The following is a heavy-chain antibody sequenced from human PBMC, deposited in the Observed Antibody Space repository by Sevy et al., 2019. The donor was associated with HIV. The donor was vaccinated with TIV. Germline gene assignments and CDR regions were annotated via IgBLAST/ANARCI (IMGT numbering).Heavy chain of an antibody. V-gene: IGHV4-59*01. CDR2: IYFTGNT. D-gene: IGHD2-2*01. J-gene: IGHJ4*02. Sequence: SETLSLTCSVSGGSISSYFWTWVRQSPGKGLEWIGNIYFTGNTDYSPSLKSRVTLSLDTSKSQFSLTLKSVTAADTDIYFCARESTTRPRVLDYWGQGTLVTVSS. CDR1: GGSISSYF. CDR3: ARESTTRPRVLDY.